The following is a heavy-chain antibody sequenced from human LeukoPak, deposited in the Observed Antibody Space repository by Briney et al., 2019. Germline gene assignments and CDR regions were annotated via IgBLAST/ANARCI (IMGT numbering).Heavy chain of an antibody. J-gene: IGHJ4*02. V-gene: IGHV4-59*12. D-gene: IGHD4-17*01. CDR3: ARGHDYGDYHDY. CDR2: IYYSGST. CDR1: GGSISSYY. Sequence: SETLSLTCTVSGGSISSYYWSWIRQPPGKGLEWIGYIYYSGSTHYNPSLKSRVTISVDTSKNQFSLKLSSVTAADTAVYYCARGHDYGDYHDYWGQGTLVTVSS.